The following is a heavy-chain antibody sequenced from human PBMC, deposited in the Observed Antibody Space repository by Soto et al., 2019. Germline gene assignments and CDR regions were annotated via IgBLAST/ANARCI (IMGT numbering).Heavy chain of an antibody. D-gene: IGHD2-21*02. Sequence: QVQLVESGGDLVKPGGSLRLSCVASGFIFSDYYMAWVRQAPGKGLEWLSHISTSGASMYYADSLKGRFTISRDNAKNSLFLQMDTLRAEDTAVYFCARVAKMVTSWYFELWGRGTLVSVSS. CDR1: GFIFSDYY. CDR3: ARVAKMVTSWYFEL. CDR2: ISTSGASM. J-gene: IGHJ2*01. V-gene: IGHV3-11*01.